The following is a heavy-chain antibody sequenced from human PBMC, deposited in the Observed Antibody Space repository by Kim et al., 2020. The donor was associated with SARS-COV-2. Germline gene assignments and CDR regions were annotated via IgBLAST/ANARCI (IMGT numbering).Heavy chain of an antibody. CDR1: RGTFSSYA. J-gene: IGHJ6*02. V-gene: IGHV1-69*13. CDR3: ATTYYYGSGSYKHSYYYGMDV. D-gene: IGHD3-10*01. Sequence: SVKVSCKASRGTFSSYAISWVRQAPGQGLEWMGGIIPIFGTANYAQKFQGRVTITADESTSTAYMELSSLRSEDTAVYYCATTYYYGSGSYKHSYYYGMDVWGQGTTVTVSS. CDR2: IIPIFGTA.